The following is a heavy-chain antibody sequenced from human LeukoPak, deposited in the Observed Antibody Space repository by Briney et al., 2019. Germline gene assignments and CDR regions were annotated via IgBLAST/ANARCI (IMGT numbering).Heavy chain of an antibody. J-gene: IGHJ4*02. CDR1: GGTFSSYT. CDR3: ARDHGYSYDRSGHYYFAY. CDR2: IIPILGIA. Sequence: ASVKVSCKASGGTFSSYTISWVRQAPGQGLEWMGRIIPILGIANYAQKFQGRVTITADKSTSTAYMELSSLRSEDTAVYYCARDHGYSYDRSGHYYFAYWGQGTLVTVSS. D-gene: IGHD3-22*01. V-gene: IGHV1-69*04.